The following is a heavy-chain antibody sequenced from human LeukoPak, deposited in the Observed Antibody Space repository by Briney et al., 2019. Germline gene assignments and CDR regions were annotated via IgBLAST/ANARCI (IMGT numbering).Heavy chain of an antibody. V-gene: IGHV4-34*01. Sequence: SETLSLTCAVYGGSFSGYYWSWIRQPPGKGLEWIGEINHRGSTNYNPSLKSRVTISVDTSKNQFSLKLSSVTAADTAVYYCARAVAGTSYWGQGTLVTVSS. CDR3: ARAVAGTSY. J-gene: IGHJ4*02. CDR2: INHRGST. D-gene: IGHD6-19*01. CDR1: GGSFSGYY.